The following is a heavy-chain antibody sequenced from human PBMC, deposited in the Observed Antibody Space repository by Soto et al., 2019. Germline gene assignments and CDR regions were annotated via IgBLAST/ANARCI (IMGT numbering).Heavy chain of an antibody. Sequence: GGSLSLSCAASGFTFTMYSMNWVRQAPGKGLEWVSSISSTTNYIYYGDSMKGRFTISRDNAKNSLYLEMNSLRAEDTAVYYCARESEDLTSNFGYWGQGTLVTVSS. CDR3: ARESEDLTSNFGY. V-gene: IGHV3-21*06. CDR1: GFTFTMYS. CDR2: ISSTTNYI. J-gene: IGHJ4*02.